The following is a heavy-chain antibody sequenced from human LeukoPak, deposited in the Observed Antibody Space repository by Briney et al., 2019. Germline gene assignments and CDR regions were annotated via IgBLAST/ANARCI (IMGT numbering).Heavy chain of an antibody. Sequence: GGSLRLSCAASGFTFSSYAMSWVRQAPGKGLEWVSAISGSGGSTYYADSVKGRFTISRDNSKNTLYLQMNSLRAEDTAVYYCAKDSAYCGGDCYPWLLCYWGQGTLVAVSS. V-gene: IGHV3-23*01. CDR1: GFTFSSYA. D-gene: IGHD2-21*01. CDR2: ISGSGGST. J-gene: IGHJ4*02. CDR3: AKDSAYCGGDCYPWLLCY.